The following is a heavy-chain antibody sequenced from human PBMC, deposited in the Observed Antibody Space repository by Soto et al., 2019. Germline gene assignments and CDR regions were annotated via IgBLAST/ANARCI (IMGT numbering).Heavy chain of an antibody. CDR2: FDPEDGET. Sequence: ASVKVSCKVSGYTLTELSMHWVRQAPGKGLEWMGGFDPEDGETIYAQKFQGRVTMTEDTSTDTAYMELSSLRSEDTAVYYCASRAAPYYYYYYGMDVWGQGTKVTLS. D-gene: IGHD2-15*01. V-gene: IGHV1-24*01. J-gene: IGHJ6*02. CDR1: GYTLTELS. CDR3: ASRAAPYYYYYYGMDV.